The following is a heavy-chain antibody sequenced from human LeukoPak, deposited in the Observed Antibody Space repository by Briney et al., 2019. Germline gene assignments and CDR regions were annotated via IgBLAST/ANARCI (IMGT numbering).Heavy chain of an antibody. CDR3: ARDGPTAAPFDY. J-gene: IGHJ4*02. Sequence: ASVKVSCRASGHRFTSYDMHWVRQAPGRGLEWMGIINPSGGSTSYAQRFQGRVAMTRDTSTTTVYMEVNSLTSEDTAVYFCARDGPTAAPFDYWGQGTLVTVSS. CDR1: GHRFTSYD. CDR2: INPSGGST. V-gene: IGHV1-46*01. D-gene: IGHD2-2*01.